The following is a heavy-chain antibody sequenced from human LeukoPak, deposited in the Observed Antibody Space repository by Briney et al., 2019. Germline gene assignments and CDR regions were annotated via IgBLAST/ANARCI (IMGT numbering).Heavy chain of an antibody. V-gene: IGHV3-7*01. J-gene: IGHJ4*02. CDR3: ARVTSGSSYRPFDY. Sequence: GGSLRLSCAASGFTFSSYWMSWVRQAPGKGLEWVANIKQDGSEKYYVDSVKGRFTISRDSAKNSLYLRMNSLRAEDTAVYYCARVTSGSSYRPFDYWGQGTLVTVSS. CDR2: IKQDGSEK. D-gene: IGHD3-10*01. CDR1: GFTFSSYW.